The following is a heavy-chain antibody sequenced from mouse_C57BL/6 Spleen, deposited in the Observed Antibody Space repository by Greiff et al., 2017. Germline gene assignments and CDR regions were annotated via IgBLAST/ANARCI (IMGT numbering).Heavy chain of an antibody. V-gene: IGHV14-2*01. J-gene: IGHJ1*03. CDR1: GFNIKDYY. Sequence: VQLQQSGAELVKPGASVKLSCTASGFNIKDYYMHWVKQRTEQGLEWIGRIDPEDGDTTYAPKFQGKATITADTSSNTAYLQLSSLTSEDTAVYYCARSYYGNYWYFDVWGTGTTVTVSS. D-gene: IGHD2-1*01. CDR2: IDPEDGDT. CDR3: ARSYYGNYWYFDV.